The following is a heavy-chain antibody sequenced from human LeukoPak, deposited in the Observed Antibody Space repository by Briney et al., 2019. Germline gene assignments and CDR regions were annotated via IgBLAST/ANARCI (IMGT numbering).Heavy chain of an antibody. Sequence: SETLSLTCTVSGYSISSGYYWGWIRQPRGKVLEWIGSIYDSGSTYYNPSLKSRVTISVDTSKNQFSLKLSSVTAADTAVYYCARDCSSTSCYTFGFDYWGQGTLVTVSS. V-gene: IGHV4-38-2*02. CDR2: IYDSGST. D-gene: IGHD2-2*02. J-gene: IGHJ4*02. CDR3: ARDCSSTSCYTFGFDY. CDR1: GYSISSGYY.